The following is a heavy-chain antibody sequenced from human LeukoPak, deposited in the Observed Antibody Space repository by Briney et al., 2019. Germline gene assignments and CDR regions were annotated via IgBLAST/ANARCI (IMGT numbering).Heavy chain of an antibody. D-gene: IGHD1-1*01. J-gene: IGHJ4*02. Sequence: PSETLSLTCTVSGYSISSGYYWGWIRQPPGKGLEWIGSIYHSGSTYYNPSLKSRVTISVDTSKNQFSLKLSSVTAADTAVYYCARARYGSLPDYWGQGTLVTVSS. V-gene: IGHV4-38-2*02. CDR3: ARARYGSLPDY. CDR1: GYSISSGYY. CDR2: IYHSGST.